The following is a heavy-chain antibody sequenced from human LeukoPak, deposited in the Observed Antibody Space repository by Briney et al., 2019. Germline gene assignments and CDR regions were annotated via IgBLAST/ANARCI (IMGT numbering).Heavy chain of an antibody. CDR2: VYTLGGT. Sequence: RSSETLTLTCSVSGASVGNSYWIWIRQPAGKGLEWIGRVYTLGGTSYNPSLKSRVTMSVDTSKNQLSLTLTSVTAADTGVYFCAKVNILQWSPVAFRFDPWGQGTLVTVSS. J-gene: IGHJ5*02. V-gene: IGHV4-4*07. CDR1: GASVGNSY. D-gene: IGHD3-3*01. CDR3: AKVNILQWSPVAFRFDP.